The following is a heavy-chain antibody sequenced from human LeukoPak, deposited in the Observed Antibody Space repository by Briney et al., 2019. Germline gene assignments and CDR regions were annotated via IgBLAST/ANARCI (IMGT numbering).Heavy chain of an antibody. CDR2: IWYDGSNK. CDR1: GFTFSSYG. Sequence: GGSLRLSCAASGFTFSSYGMHWVRQAPGKGLEWVAVIWYDGSNKYYADSVKGRFTISRDNSKNTLYLQMNSLRAEDTAVYYCARDLGSAAELNYYYGMDVWGQGTTVTVSS. CDR3: ARDLGSAAELNYYYGMDV. V-gene: IGHV3-33*01. D-gene: IGHD6-13*01. J-gene: IGHJ6*02.